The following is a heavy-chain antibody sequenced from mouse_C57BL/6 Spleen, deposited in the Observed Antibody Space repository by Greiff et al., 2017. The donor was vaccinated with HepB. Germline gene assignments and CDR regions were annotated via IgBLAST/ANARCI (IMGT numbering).Heavy chain of an antibody. Sequence: QVQLQQSGAELARPGASVKLSCKASGYTFTSYGISWVKQSTGQGLEWIGEIYPRSGNTYYNEKFKGKATLTADKSSSTAYMELRGLTSEDSAVYICAREDRYAMEYWGKGTSVTVSS. V-gene: IGHV1-81*01. CDR3: AREDRYAMEY. D-gene: IGHD3-3*01. CDR1: GYTFTSYG. CDR2: IYPRSGNT. J-gene: IGHJ4*01.